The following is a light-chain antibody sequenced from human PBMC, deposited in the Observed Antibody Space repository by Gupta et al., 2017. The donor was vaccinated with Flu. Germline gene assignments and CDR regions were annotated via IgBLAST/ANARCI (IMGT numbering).Light chain of an antibody. Sequence: TRREVSDYKYVCGYQNHPGKAPKLKIYEVIKRPSGVSNRVSGSKSGNTGSLTIYGIQAEDEADYYCSSYTSSNSLDFGGGTKLTVL. CDR3: SSYTSSNSLD. CDR2: EVI. CDR1: RREVSDYKY. V-gene: IGLV2-14*01. J-gene: IGLJ2*01.